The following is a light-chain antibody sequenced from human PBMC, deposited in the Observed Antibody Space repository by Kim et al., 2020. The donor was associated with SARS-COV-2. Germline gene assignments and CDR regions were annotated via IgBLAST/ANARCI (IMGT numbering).Light chain of an antibody. CDR3: QAWDSSTVV. CDR2: QDS. J-gene: IGLJ2*01. V-gene: IGLV3-1*01. CDR1: KLGDKD. Sequence: SMSQGQTASCSCAGDKLGDKDDCWYQLKPGPSPVLVIYQDSKRTSGIPERFSGSNSGNAATLTISGTQAMDEADYYCQAWDSSTVVFGGGSQLPDL.